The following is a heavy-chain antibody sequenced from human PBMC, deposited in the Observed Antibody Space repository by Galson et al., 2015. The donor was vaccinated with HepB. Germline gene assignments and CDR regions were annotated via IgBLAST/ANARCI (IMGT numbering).Heavy chain of an antibody. J-gene: IGHJ4*02. CDR3: AKTYGFGVWGLDS. D-gene: IGHD3-10*01. V-gene: IGHV3-23*01. CDR1: GFTFSDYA. CDR2: IVGTATST. Sequence: SLRLSCAASGFTFSDYAMIWVRQAPGKGLEWVSTIVGTATSTFQVDSVRGRFTISRDNSKNTLYLQMNSLRAEDTAIYYCAKTYGFGVWGLDSWGQGTLVTVSS.